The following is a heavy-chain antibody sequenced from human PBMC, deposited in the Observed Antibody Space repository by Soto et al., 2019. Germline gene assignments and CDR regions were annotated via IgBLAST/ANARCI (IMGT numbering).Heavy chain of an antibody. J-gene: IGHJ5*02. CDR3: AKDREVAGPNWFDP. CDR1: GLTFSSYA. Sequence: PGGSLRLSCAVSGLTFSSYAMSWVRQAPGKGLEWVSAISGSGGSTYYADSVKGRFTISRGNSKNTLYLQMNSLRAEDTAVYYCAKDREVAGPNWFDPWGQGTLVTVSS. CDR2: ISGSGGST. V-gene: IGHV3-23*01. D-gene: IGHD6-19*01.